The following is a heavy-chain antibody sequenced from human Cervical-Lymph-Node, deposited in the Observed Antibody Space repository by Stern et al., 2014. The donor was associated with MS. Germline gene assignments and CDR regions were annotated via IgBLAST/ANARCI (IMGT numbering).Heavy chain of an antibody. J-gene: IGHJ5*02. CDR2: IYYSGRT. CDR3: ARWAYSSGWYNWFDP. Sequence: QVQLQESGPGLVKPSETLSLTCTVSGGSISSSSYYWGWIRQPPGKGLEWIGSIYYSGRTYYNPSLQSRVTISVDTSHNQVSMTLSAVTAADTAVYYCARWAYSSGWYNWFDPWGQGTLVTVSS. CDR1: GGSISSSSYY. V-gene: IGHV4-39*01. D-gene: IGHD3-22*01.